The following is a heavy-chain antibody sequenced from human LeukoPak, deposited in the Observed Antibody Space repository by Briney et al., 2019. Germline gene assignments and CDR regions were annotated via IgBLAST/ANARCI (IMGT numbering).Heavy chain of an antibody. CDR3: ARAVLLWLGKNWFDP. D-gene: IGHD3-10*01. J-gene: IGHJ5*02. CDR1: GYTFTSYG. CDR2: ISAYNGNT. V-gene: IGHV1-18*01. Sequence: ASVKVSCKASGYTFTSYGISWVRQAPGQGLEWMGWISAYNGNTNYAQKLQGRVTMTTDTSTSTAYMELRSLRSDDTAVYYCARAVLLWLGKNWFDPWGQGTLVTVSS.